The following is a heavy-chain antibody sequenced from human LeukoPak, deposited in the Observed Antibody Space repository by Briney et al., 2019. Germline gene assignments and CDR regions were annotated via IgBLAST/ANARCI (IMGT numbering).Heavy chain of an antibody. CDR3: ARLGDSDCSSTSCHWFDP. V-gene: IGHV4-31*03. J-gene: IGHJ5*02. CDR1: GGSIRSGGYY. D-gene: IGHD2-2*01. Sequence: SDTLSLTCTVSGGSIRSGGYYWSWIRQPPGKGLEWIGYIYYSGSTYYNPSLKSRVTISVDTSKNQFSLKLSSVTAADTAVYYCARLGDSDCSSTSCHWFDPWGQGTLVTVSS. CDR2: IYYSGST.